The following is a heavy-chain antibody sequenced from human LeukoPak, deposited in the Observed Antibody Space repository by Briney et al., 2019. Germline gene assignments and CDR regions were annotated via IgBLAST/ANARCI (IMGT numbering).Heavy chain of an antibody. CDR3: ARDAAPGIGVAGTSDY. Sequence: GGSLRLSCAASGFTFDDYAMSWVRQAPGKGLEWVSSISSSSTYTYYTDSVKGRFTISRDNAKNSLYLQMNSLRAEDTAVYYCARDAAPGIGVAGTSDYWGQGTLVTVSS. CDR1: GFTFDDYA. D-gene: IGHD6-19*01. V-gene: IGHV3-21*01. CDR2: ISSSSTYT. J-gene: IGHJ4*02.